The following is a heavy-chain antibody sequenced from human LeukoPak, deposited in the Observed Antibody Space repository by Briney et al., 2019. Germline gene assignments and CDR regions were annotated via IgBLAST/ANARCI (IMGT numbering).Heavy chain of an antibody. CDR2: ISTSGSTT. D-gene: IGHD5-12*01. CDR3: ARPYSGYEY. J-gene: IGHJ4*02. CDR1: GFTFSSYA. Sequence: GGSLRLSCAASGFTFSSYAMSWVRQAPGKGLEWVSYISTSGSTTYYADSVKGRFTISRDNVKNSLYLQMNSLRAEDTAVYYCARPYSGYEYWGQGTLVTVSS. V-gene: IGHV3-48*04.